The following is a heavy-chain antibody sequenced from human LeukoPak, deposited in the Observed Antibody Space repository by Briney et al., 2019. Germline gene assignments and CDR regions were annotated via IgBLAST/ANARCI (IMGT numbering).Heavy chain of an antibody. CDR3: ARDLERRNWFDP. CDR1: GFTFDDYA. CDR2: ISWNSGSI. Sequence: GRSLRLSCAASGFTFDDYAMHWVRHAPGKGLEWVSGISWNSGSIGYADSVKGRFTISRDNAKNSLYLQMNSLRAEDTAVYYCARDLERRNWFDPWGQGTLVTVSS. V-gene: IGHV3-9*01. J-gene: IGHJ5*02. D-gene: IGHD1-1*01.